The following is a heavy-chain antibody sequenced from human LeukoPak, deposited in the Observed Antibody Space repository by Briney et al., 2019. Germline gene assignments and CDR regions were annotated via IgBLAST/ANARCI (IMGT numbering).Heavy chain of an antibody. CDR2: IYYGGST. Sequence: NPSETLSLTCTVSGGSFSSSDDYWGWIRQPPGKGLEWIGVIYYGGSTYYHPSLKSRVTISMDTSKSQFSLRLTSLTAADTAVYYCAGGVGATTYFWDQGTLVTVSS. V-gene: IGHV4-39*07. D-gene: IGHD1-26*01. CDR1: GGSFSSSDDY. CDR3: AGGVGATTYF. J-gene: IGHJ4*02.